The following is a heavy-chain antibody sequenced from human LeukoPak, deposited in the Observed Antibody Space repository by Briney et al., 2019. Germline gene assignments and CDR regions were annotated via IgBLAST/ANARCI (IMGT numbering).Heavy chain of an antibody. D-gene: IGHD2-15*01. CDR2: INHSGST. V-gene: IGHV4-34*01. CDR3: ARVYCSGGSCYSRWFDP. J-gene: IGHJ5*02. Sequence: SETLSLTCAVYGGSFSGYYWSWIRQPPGKGLEWIGEINHSGSTNYNPSLKSRVTISVDTSKNQFSLKLSSVTAADTAVYYCARVYCSGGSCYSRWFDPWGQGTLVTVSS. CDR1: GGSFSGYY.